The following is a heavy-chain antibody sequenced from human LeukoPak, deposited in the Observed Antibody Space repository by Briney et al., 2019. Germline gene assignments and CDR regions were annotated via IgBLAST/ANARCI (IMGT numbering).Heavy chain of an antibody. CDR1: GYTFTSYD. Sequence: ASVKVSCKASGYTFTSYDINWVRQATGQGLEWMGWMSPNSDYTGYAQMFQGRVTMTRNTSISTAYMELSSLRSDDTAMYFCARGVAAGYDYWGQGTLVTVSS. CDR3: ARGVAAGYDY. CDR2: MSPNSDYT. D-gene: IGHD6-13*01. V-gene: IGHV1-8*01. J-gene: IGHJ4*02.